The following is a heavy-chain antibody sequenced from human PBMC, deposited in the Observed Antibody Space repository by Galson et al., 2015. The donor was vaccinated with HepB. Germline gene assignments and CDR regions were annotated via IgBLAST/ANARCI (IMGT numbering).Heavy chain of an antibody. CDR3: AKYWGSGQRWFDP. CDR1: GFTFRAYA. CDR2: IDSSGGGI. D-gene: IGHD6-25*01. J-gene: IGHJ5*02. V-gene: IGHV3-23*01. Sequence: SLRLSCAASGFTFRAYAMTWVRQAPGKGLEWVSVIDSSGGGIHYADSVKGRFTISRDNSGNTLYLQMNSLRAEDTAVYHCAKYWGSGQRWFDPWGQGTLVTVSS.